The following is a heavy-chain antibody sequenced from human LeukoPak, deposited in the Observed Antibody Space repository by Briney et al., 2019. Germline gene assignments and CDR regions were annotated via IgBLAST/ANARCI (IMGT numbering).Heavy chain of an antibody. D-gene: IGHD3-22*01. Sequence: SQTLSLTCAISGDSFSSNSAAWNWIRQSPSRGLEWLGRTYYRSKWYNDYAVSVKSRITINPDTSKNQFSLQLNSVTPEDTAVYYCARDGYYYDSSGYCPFDYWGQGTLVTVSS. CDR3: ARDGYYYDSSGYCPFDY. CDR1: GDSFSSNSAA. CDR2: TYYRSKWYN. J-gene: IGHJ4*02. V-gene: IGHV6-1*01.